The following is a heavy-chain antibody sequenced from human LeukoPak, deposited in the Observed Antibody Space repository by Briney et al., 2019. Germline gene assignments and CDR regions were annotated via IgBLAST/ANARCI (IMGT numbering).Heavy chain of an antibody. Sequence: GGSLRLSCTASGFTFSSYAMSWVRQAPGKGLEWVSAISGSGGSTYYADSVKGRFTISRDNSKNTLYLQMNSLRAEDTAVYYCAKDRWGVNWFDPWGQGTLVTVSS. CDR3: AKDRWGVNWFDP. J-gene: IGHJ5*02. CDR1: GFTFSSYA. V-gene: IGHV3-23*01. CDR2: ISGSGGST. D-gene: IGHD3-10*01.